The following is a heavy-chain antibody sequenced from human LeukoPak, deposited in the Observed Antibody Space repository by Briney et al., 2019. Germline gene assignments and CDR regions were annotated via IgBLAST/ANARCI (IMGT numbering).Heavy chain of an antibody. V-gene: IGHV3-23*01. CDR3: AKRSYGFSYYFDY. D-gene: IGHD5-18*01. CDR1: GFTFSSYA. CDR2: ISGSGGST. J-gene: IGHJ4*02. Sequence: GGSLRLSCAASGFTFSSYAMSWVRQAPGKGLEWVSTISGSGGSTYYADSVKGRFTISRDNAKNTLYLQMNSLRAEDTAVYYCAKRSYGFSYYFDYWGQGTLVTVSS.